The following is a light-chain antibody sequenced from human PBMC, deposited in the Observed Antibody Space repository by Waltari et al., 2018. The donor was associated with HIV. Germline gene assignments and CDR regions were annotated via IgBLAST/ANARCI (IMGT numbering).Light chain of an antibody. CDR2: GAS. V-gene: IGKV3-15*01. CDR1: QSVSSN. CDR3: QQYNNWPYT. Sequence: ELVMTQSPATMSVSPGARATLSCSASQSVSSNLAWYQQKPGQAPRLLIYGASSRATGTPARFSGSWSGTEFTLTISSLQSEDFVVYYCQQYNNWPYTFGQGTKLEIK. J-gene: IGKJ2*01.